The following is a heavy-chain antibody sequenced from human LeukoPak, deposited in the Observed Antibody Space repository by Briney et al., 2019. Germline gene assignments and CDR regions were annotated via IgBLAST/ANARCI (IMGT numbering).Heavy chain of an antibody. V-gene: IGHV3-23*01. J-gene: IGHJ5*02. Sequence: SGGSLRLSCAASGFTFSSYGMSWVRQAPGRGLEWVSAISGSGGSTYYADSVKGRFTISRDNSKNTLYLQKNSLRAEDTAVYYCAKEYDYVWGSYRYDWFDPWGQGTLVTVSS. CDR3: AKEYDYVWGSYRYDWFDP. CDR1: GFTFSSYG. D-gene: IGHD3-16*02. CDR2: ISGSGGST.